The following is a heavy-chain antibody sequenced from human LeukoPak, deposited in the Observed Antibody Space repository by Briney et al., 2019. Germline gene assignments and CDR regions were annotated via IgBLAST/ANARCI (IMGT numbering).Heavy chain of an antibody. D-gene: IGHD3-22*01. V-gene: IGHV3-23*01. Sequence: GGSLRLSCAASGFSFSSYAMSWVRQAPGKGLGWVSSISGNGDSTYYADSVKGRFTISRDKSKNTLYLQMNSLRAEDTAIYYCAKCPLFYDSRGYEYWGQGTLVTVSS. CDR1: GFSFSSYA. J-gene: IGHJ4*02. CDR3: AKCPLFYDSRGYEY. CDR2: ISGNGDST.